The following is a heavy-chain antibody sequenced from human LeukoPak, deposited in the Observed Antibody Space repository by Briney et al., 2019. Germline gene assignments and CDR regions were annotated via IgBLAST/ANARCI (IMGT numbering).Heavy chain of an antibody. CDR2: ISSSASAI. CDR1: GFTFSGYA. J-gene: IGHJ6*03. CDR3: AKGSYYYYMDV. Sequence: GGSLRLSCVASGFTFSGYAMYWVRQAPGKGLEWVSYISSSASAIYYADSVKGWFTISRDNAKSSLYLQMNNVRAEDTAIYHCAKGSYYYYMDVWGKGTTVTVSS. V-gene: IGHV3-48*03.